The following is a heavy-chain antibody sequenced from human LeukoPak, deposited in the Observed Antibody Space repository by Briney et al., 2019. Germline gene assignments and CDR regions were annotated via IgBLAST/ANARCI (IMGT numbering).Heavy chain of an antibody. J-gene: IGHJ4*02. V-gene: IGHV4-34*01. D-gene: IGHD2-15*01. CDR3: ARAGYCSGGSCYNVSYYFDY. Sequence: SETLSLTCAVYGGSFSGYYWSWIRQPPGKGLEWIGEINHSGSTNHNPSLKSRVTISVDTSKNQFSLKLSSVTAADTAVYYCARAGYCSGGSCYNVSYYFDYWGQGTLVTVSS. CDR1: GGSFSGYY. CDR2: INHSGST.